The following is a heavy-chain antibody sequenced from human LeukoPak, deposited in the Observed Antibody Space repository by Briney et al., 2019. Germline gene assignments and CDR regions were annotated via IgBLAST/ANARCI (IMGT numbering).Heavy chain of an antibody. Sequence: GGPLRLSCTASGFTVSSDYMSWVRQAPGKGLEWVSVVYSGGNTYYADSVKGRFTISRDNSKNTLYLQMNSLRAEDTAVYYCARPIQGYSYGYPDAFDIWGQGTMVTVSS. J-gene: IGHJ3*02. CDR3: ARPIQGYSYGYPDAFDI. CDR2: VYSGGNT. CDR1: GFTVSSDY. V-gene: IGHV3-66*04. D-gene: IGHD5-18*01.